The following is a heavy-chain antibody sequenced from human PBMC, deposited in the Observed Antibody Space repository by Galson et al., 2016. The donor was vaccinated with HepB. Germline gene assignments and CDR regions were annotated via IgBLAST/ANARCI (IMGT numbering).Heavy chain of an antibody. V-gene: IGHV1-69*13. CDR1: RDTLSSYS. D-gene: IGHD2-8*02. J-gene: IGHJ4*02. Sequence: SVKVSCKASRDTLSSYSITWVRQAPGQGLEWMGGIIPIFGTVNYAQRFQGRVTVTADESTSTVYMELRSLRSEDTAVYYWGRGPLELVVAGRGAHYFDYWGQGTLVTVSS. CDR3: GRGPLELVVAGRGAHYFDY. CDR2: IIPIFGTV.